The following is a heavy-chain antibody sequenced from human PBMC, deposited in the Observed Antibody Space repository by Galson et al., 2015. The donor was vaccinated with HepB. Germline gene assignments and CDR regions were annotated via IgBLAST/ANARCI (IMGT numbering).Heavy chain of an antibody. CDR3: ASLWAPGIAAAGRGDYFDY. D-gene: IGHD6-13*01. J-gene: IGHJ4*02. Sequence: SLRLSCAASGFTFSSYGMHWVRQAPGKGLEWVAVISYDGSNKYYADSVKGRFTISRDNSKNTLYLQMNSLRAEDTAVYYCASLWAPGIAAAGRGDYFDYWGQGTLVTVSS. CDR1: GFTFSSYG. V-gene: IGHV3-30*03. CDR2: ISYDGSNK.